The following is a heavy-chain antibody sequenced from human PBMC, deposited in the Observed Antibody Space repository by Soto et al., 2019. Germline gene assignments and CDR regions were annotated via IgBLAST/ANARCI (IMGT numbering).Heavy chain of an antibody. J-gene: IGHJ4*02. CDR1: GGSISSGGYY. CDR3: ARELGAYDSPYPYFDY. V-gene: IGHV4-31*03. CDR2: IYYSGST. Sequence: QVQLQESGPGLVKPSQTLSLTCTVSGGSISSGGYYWSWIRQHPGKGLAWIGYIYYSGSTYYNPSLKSRVTISVDTSKNQFSLKLSSVTAADTAVYYCARELGAYDSPYPYFDYWGQGTLVTVSS. D-gene: IGHD3-22*01.